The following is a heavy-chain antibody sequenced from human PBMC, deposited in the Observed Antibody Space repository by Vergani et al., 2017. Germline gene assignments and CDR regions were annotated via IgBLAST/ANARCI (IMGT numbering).Heavy chain of an antibody. CDR3: ARHKINWNAFGY. CDR1: GYSISSGYY. Sequence: QVRLQESGPGLVKPSETLSLTCAVSGYSISSGYYWGWIRQPPGKGLEWIGSIYHSGSTYYNPSLKSRVTISVDTSKNQFSLKLSSVTAADTAVYYCARHKINWNAFGYWGQGTLVTVSS. J-gene: IGHJ4*02. V-gene: IGHV4-38-2*01. D-gene: IGHD1-1*01. CDR2: IYHSGST.